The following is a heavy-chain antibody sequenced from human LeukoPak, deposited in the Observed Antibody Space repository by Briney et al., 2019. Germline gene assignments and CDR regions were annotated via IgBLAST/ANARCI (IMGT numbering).Heavy chain of an antibody. CDR1: GYSISSGYY. Sequence: SETLSLTCTVSGYSISSGYYWGWIRQPPGKGLEWIGSIYHSGSTYYNPSLKSRVTISVDTSKNQFSLILSSVTAADTAVYYCARGLSDVYWGQGTLLTVSS. CDR3: ARGLSDVY. CDR2: IYHSGST. J-gene: IGHJ4*02. V-gene: IGHV4-38-2*02.